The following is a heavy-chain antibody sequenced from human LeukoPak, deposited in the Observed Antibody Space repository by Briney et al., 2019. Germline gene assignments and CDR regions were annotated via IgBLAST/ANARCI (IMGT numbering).Heavy chain of an antibody. Sequence: PGGSLRLSCAASGFTFSNYAMSWVRQAPGKGLEWVSSISSSSSYIYYADSVKGRFTISGDNAKNSLYLQMNSLRAEDTAVYHCGRDNNYDFWSVYFNYGAQGPLVTVSS. D-gene: IGHD3-3*01. CDR3: GRDNNYDFWSVYFNY. V-gene: IGHV3-21*06. CDR1: GFTFSNYA. J-gene: IGHJ4*02. CDR2: ISSSSSYI.